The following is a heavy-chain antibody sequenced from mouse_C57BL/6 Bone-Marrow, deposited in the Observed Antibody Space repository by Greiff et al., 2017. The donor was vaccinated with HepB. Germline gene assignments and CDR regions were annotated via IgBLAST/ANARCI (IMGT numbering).Heavy chain of an antibody. J-gene: IGHJ3*01. CDR1: GFNIKDDY. V-gene: IGHV14-4*01. CDR3: TTLYDYAAWFAY. Sequence: VQLQQSGAELVRPGASVKLSCTASGFNIKDDYMHWVKQRPEQGLEWIGWIDTENGDTEYASKFQGKATITADTSSNTAYLQLSSLTSEDTAVYYCTTLYDYAAWFAYWGQGTLVTVSA. CDR2: IDTENGDT. D-gene: IGHD2-4*01.